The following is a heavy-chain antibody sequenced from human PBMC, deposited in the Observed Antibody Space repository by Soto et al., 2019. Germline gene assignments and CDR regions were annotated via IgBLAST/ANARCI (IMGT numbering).Heavy chain of an antibody. V-gene: IGHV3-7*01. D-gene: IGHD3-3*01. CDR1: GFTFSSYW. Sequence: GGSLRLSCAASGFTFSSYWMSWVRQAPGKGLEWVANIKQDGSEKYYVDSVKGRFTISRDNAKNSLYLQMNSLRAEDTAVYYCARTYYDFWSGYPYPGYYYYYMDVWGKGTTVTVSS. CDR2: IKQDGSEK. CDR3: ARTYYDFWSGYPYPGYYYYYMDV. J-gene: IGHJ6*03.